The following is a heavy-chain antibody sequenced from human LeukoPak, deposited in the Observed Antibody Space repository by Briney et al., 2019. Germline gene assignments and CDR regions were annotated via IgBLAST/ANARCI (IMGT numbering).Heavy chain of an antibody. V-gene: IGHV3-23*01. CDR3: AKSGIRGANYYGSGSYPDY. CDR2: ISGSGGST. J-gene: IGHJ4*02. D-gene: IGHD3-10*01. Sequence: GGSLRLSCAASGFTFSSYAMSWVRQAPGKGLEWVSAISGSGGSTYYADSVKGRFTISRDNSKNTLYLQMNSLRAEDTAVYYCAKSGIRGANYYGSGSYPDYWGQGTLVTVSS. CDR1: GFTFSSYA.